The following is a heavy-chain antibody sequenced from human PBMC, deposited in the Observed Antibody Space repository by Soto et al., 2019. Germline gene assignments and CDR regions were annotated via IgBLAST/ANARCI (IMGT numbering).Heavy chain of an antibody. Sequence: PGGSLRLSCAASGFTFSSYAMHWVRQAPGKGLEYVSAISSNGGSTYYANSVKGRFTISRDNSKNTLYLQMNSLRAEDTAVYYCARDAYYYDSSGYYSHRPYYFDYWGQGTLVTVSS. V-gene: IGHV3-64*01. CDR2: ISSNGGST. D-gene: IGHD3-22*01. CDR1: GFTFSSYA. CDR3: ARDAYYYDSSGYYSHRPYYFDY. J-gene: IGHJ4*02.